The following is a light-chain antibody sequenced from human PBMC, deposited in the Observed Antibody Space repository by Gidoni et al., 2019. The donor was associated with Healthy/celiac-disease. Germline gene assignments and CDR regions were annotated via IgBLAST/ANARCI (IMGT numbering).Light chain of an antibody. CDR3: QQYNNWPWT. Sequence: EIVMTQSPATLSVSPGERATLTCSASQSVSSKLAWYQQKPGQAPRLLIYGASNRATGIPARFSGSGSGTEFTLTISSLQSEDFAVYYCQQYNNWPWTFXXXTKVEIK. CDR2: GAS. V-gene: IGKV3-15*01. CDR1: QSVSSK. J-gene: IGKJ1*01.